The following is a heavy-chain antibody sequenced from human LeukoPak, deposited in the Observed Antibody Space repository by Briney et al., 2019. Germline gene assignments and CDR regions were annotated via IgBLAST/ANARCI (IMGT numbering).Heavy chain of an antibody. CDR2: IYYSGST. CDR1: GGSISSYY. V-gene: IGHV4-59*01. Sequence: ETLSLTCTVSGGSISSYYWSWIRQPPGKGLEWIGYIYYSGSTNYNPSLTSRVTISVDTSKNQFSLKLSSVTAADTAVYYCARFVVVTAIRGYFQHWGQGTLVTVSS. CDR3: ARFVVVTAIRGYFQH. D-gene: IGHD2-21*02. J-gene: IGHJ1*01.